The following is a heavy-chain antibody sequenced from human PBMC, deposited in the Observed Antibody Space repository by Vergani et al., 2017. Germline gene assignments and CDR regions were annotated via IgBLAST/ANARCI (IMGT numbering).Heavy chain of an antibody. CDR1: GYTFTSYA. D-gene: IGHD3-9*01. Sequence: QVQLVQSGAEVKKPGASVKVSCKASGYTFTSYAMHWVRQAPGQRLEWMGWINAGNGNTKYSQKFQGRVTITRDTSASTAYMELSSLRSEDTAVYYCARGGFLPYDILTGYYNYYYYYYMDVWGKGATVTVSS. CDR2: INAGNGNT. V-gene: IGHV1-3*01. CDR3: ARGGFLPYDILTGYYNYYYYYYMDV. J-gene: IGHJ6*03.